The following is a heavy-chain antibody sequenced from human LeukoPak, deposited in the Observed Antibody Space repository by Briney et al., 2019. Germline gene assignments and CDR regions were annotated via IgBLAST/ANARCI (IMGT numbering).Heavy chain of an antibody. V-gene: IGHV3-66*01. J-gene: IGHJ4*02. CDR1: GFTVGSNY. Sequence: GGSLRLSCAASGFTVGSNYMSWVRQAPGKGLEWVSIIYSGGSTYYADSVKGRFTISRDISKSTLYLQMNSLRAEDTAVFYCARALPASSHTSFDYWGQGTLVTVSS. D-gene: IGHD2-2*01. CDR3: ARALPASSHTSFDY. CDR2: IYSGGST.